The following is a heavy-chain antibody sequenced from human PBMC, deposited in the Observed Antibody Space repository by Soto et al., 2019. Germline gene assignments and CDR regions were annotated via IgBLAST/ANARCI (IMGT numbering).Heavy chain of an antibody. CDR1: GFTFSSYW. J-gene: IGHJ6*03. Sequence: GGSLRLSCAASGFTFSSYWMHWVRQAPGKGLVWVSRINSDGSSASYADSVKGRFTISRDNAKNTLYLQMNSLRAEDTAAYYCARDQYYYYYYYMDVWGKGTTVTVSS. CDR3: ARDQYYYYYYYMDV. CDR2: INSDGSSA. V-gene: IGHV3-74*01.